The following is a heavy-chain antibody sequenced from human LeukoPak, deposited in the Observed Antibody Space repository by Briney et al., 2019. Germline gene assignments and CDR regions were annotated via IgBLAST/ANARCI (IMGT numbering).Heavy chain of an antibody. CDR2: ISSSGSTI. Sequence: GGSLRLSCAASGLTFSDYYMSWIRQAPGKGLEWVSYISSSGSTIYYADSVKGRFTISRDNAKNSLYLQMNSLRAEDTAVYYCAAIAVAGRYYFDYWGQGTLVTVSS. CDR1: GLTFSDYY. V-gene: IGHV3-11*01. D-gene: IGHD6-19*01. CDR3: AAIAVAGRYYFDY. J-gene: IGHJ4*02.